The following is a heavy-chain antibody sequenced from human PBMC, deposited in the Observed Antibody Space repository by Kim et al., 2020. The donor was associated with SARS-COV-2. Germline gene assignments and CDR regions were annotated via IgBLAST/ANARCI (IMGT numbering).Heavy chain of an antibody. D-gene: IGHD4-17*01. CDR2: INHSGST. J-gene: IGHJ6*03. V-gene: IGHV4-34*01. Sequence: SETLSLTCAVYGGSFSGYYWSWIRQPPGKGLEWIGEINHSGSTNYNPSLKSRVTISVDTSKNQFSLKLSSVTAADTAVYYCARGRPPSTVRYYYYYMDVWGKGTTVTVSS. CDR3: ARGRPPSTVRYYYYYMDV. CDR1: GGSFSGYY.